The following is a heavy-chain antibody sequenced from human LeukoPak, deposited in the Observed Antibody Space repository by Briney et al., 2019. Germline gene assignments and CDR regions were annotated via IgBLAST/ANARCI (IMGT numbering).Heavy chain of an antibody. Sequence: SETLSLTCTISGGSVSDYYWSWIRQSPGKGLEWIGYIYHTGSTSYSPSLKSRVTISADTSQNQFSLKLSSVTAADTAVYYCARVFGYFDYWGQGTLVTVSS. CDR3: ARVFGYFDY. CDR2: IYHTGST. J-gene: IGHJ4*02. CDR1: GGSVSDYY. D-gene: IGHD2-21*01. V-gene: IGHV4-59*02.